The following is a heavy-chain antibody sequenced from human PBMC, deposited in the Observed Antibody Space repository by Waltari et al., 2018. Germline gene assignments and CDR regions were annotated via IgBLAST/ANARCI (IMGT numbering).Heavy chain of an antibody. CDR1: GFTFNTYG. J-gene: IGHJ4*02. CDR2: IGSDGNTK. Sequence: QVQLVESGGGVVQPGRSLRLSCAASGFTFNTYGMHWVRQAPGKGLEWVAIIGSDGNTKYYADAVRGRFTISRDNSKNTLFLQMNSLRAEDTAVYYCARDLVLAAGTRDYWGQGTLVVVSS. V-gene: IGHV3-33*01. CDR3: ARDLVLAAGTRDY. D-gene: IGHD6-13*01.